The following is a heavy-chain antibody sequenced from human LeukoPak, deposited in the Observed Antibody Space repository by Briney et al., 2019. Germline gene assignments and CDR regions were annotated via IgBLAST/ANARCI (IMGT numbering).Heavy chain of an antibody. CDR1: GGSFSGYY. J-gene: IGHJ5*02. Sequence: PSETLSLTCAVYGGSFSGYYWSWIRQPPGKGLEWIGNIYYSGSTNYNPSLKSRVTISVDTSKNQFSLKLRSVTAADTAVYYCARDPSGSFFNWFDPWGQGTLVTVSS. CDR2: IYYSGST. CDR3: ARDPSGSFFNWFDP. V-gene: IGHV4-59*01. D-gene: IGHD1-26*01.